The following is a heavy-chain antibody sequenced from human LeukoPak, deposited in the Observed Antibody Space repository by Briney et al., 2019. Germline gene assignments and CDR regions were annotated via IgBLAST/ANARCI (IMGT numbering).Heavy chain of an antibody. J-gene: IGHJ4*02. D-gene: IGHD3-16*01. CDR1: GYTLTELS. CDR3: ATRVSYELYFSYFDY. V-gene: IGHV1-24*01. Sequence: ASVKVSCTVSGYTLTELSMHWVRQAPGKGLEWMGGFDPEDGETIYAQKFQGRVTMTEDTSTDTAYMELSSLRSEDTAVYYCATRVSYELYFSYFDYWGQGTLVTVSS. CDR2: FDPEDGET.